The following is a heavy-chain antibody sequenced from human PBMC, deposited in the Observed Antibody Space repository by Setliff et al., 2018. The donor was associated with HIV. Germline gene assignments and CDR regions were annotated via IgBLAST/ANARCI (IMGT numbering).Heavy chain of an antibody. CDR1: GGTSSTHA. J-gene: IGHJ3*02. CDR3: TGPRGDEAFDI. D-gene: IGHD3-10*01. CDR2: IISILDIT. V-gene: IGHV1-69*10. Sequence: RASVKVSCKASGGTSSTHAMNWVRQAPGQGLDWMGQIISILDITTYAQQLQGRVTITADESTSTFYMELSSLRSADTAVYYCTGPRGDEAFDIWGQGTKVTVSS.